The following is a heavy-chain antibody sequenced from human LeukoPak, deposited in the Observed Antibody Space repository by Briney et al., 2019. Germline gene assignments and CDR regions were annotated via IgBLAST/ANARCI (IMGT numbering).Heavy chain of an antibody. V-gene: IGHV6-1*01. CDR3: ARDLWTDWRPIYGLDV. Sequence: PSQTLSLTCAISGDSVSTNTGVWNWIRLSPSRGLEWLGRTYYRSKWYRDYAESVKSRITINPDTSKNQFSLQLNSVTPEDTAVYYCARDLWTDWRPIYGLDVWGQGTTVAVSS. D-gene: IGHD2/OR15-2a*01. J-gene: IGHJ6*02. CDR1: GDSVSTNTGV. CDR2: TYYRSKWYR.